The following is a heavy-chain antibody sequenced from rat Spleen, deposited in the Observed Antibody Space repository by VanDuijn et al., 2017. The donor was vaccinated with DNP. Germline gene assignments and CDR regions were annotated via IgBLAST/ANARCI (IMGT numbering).Heavy chain of an antibody. V-gene: IGHV3-3*01. Sequence: EVLLQESGPGLVKPSQSLSLTCSVTFYSITSSYKWNWIRKFPENKLEWMGHINGAGSTNYNPSLKSRISITRDTSKNQFFLQVNSVTTEDTATYYCVRWSRYFDYWGQGVMVTVSS. CDR3: VRWSRYFDY. J-gene: IGHJ2*01. CDR1: FYSITSSYK. CDR2: INGAGST.